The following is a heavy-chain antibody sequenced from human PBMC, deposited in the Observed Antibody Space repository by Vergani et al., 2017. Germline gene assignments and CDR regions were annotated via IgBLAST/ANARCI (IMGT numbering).Heavy chain of an antibody. CDR2: IDPSDSYT. D-gene: IGHD6-19*01. V-gene: IGHV5-10-1*01. J-gene: IGHJ6*02. CDR1: GYSFTSYW. Sequence: EVQLVQSGAEVKKPGESLRISCKGSGYSFTSYWISWVRQLPGKGLEWMGRIDPSDSYTNYSPSFQGHVTISADKSISTAYLQWSSLKASDTAMYYCARQVAVAGKGWGQFYYYGMDVWSQGTTVTVSS. CDR3: ARQVAVAGKGWGQFYYYGMDV.